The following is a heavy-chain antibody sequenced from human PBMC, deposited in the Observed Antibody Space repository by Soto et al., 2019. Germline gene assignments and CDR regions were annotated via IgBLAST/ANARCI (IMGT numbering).Heavy chain of an antibody. CDR3: ARDLTPGAVAAHNWFDP. D-gene: IGHD6-19*01. CDR1: GGSISSYY. V-gene: IGHV4-59*01. Sequence: QVQLQESGPGLVKPSETLSLTCTVSGGSISSYYWSWIRQPPGKGLEWIGYIYYSGSTNYNPSLKSRVTISVDTSKNQFSLKLSSVTAADTAVYYCARDLTPGAVAAHNWFDPWGQGTLVTVSS. J-gene: IGHJ5*02. CDR2: IYYSGST.